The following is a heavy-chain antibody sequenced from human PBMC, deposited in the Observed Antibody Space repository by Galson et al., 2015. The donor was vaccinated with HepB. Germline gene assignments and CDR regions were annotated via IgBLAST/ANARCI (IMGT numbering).Heavy chain of an antibody. D-gene: IGHD6-19*01. Sequence: SVKVSCKASGGTFSSCAISWVRQAPGQGLEWMGGIIPIFGTANYAQKFQGRVTITADESTSTAYMELSSLRSEDTAVYYCARVNEAVAGTIQNYYYYYGMDVWGQGTTVTVSS. CDR2: IIPIFGTA. CDR1: GGTFSSCA. J-gene: IGHJ6*02. V-gene: IGHV1-69*13. CDR3: ARVNEAVAGTIQNYYYYYGMDV.